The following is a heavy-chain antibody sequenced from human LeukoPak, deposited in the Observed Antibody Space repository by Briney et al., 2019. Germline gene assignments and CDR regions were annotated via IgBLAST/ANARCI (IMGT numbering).Heavy chain of an antibody. Sequence: SETLSLTCAVYGGSFSGYYWSWIRQPPGKGLGWIGEINHSGSTNYNPSLKSRVTISVDTSKNQFSLKLSSVTAADTAVYYCAIVIVVPAALGNYWGQGTLVTVSS. D-gene: IGHD2-2*01. CDR3: AIVIVVPAALGNY. J-gene: IGHJ4*02. CDR2: INHSGST. V-gene: IGHV4-34*01. CDR1: GGSFSGYY.